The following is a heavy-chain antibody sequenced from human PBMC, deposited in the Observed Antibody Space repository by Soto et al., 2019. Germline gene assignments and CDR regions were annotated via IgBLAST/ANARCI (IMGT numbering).Heavy chain of an antibody. D-gene: IGHD3-16*01. CDR2: TYYRSRWYN. J-gene: IGHJ4*02. V-gene: IGHV6-1*01. CDR1: WDSVSGNRAA. CDR3: AREFPYYGSSDSYLDC. Sequence: SQTLSLTCAISWDSVSGNRAAWNWIRQSPSRGLEWLGRTYYRSRWYNDYAVSVKSRITVTPDTSKNLFYLHLNSVTPEDTAVYYCAREFPYYGSSDSYLDCPGQGALLTV.